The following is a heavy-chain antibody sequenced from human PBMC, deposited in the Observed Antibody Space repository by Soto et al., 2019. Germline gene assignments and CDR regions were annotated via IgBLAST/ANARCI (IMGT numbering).Heavy chain of an antibody. D-gene: IGHD6-13*01. V-gene: IGHV3-23*01. CDR3: AKQRHHWQQVGDFDY. J-gene: IGHJ4*02. CDR1: GFTFNNYA. CDR2: ISDTGGRT. Sequence: EVQLLESGGGLEQPGGSLRLSCAASGFTFNNYAMNWVRQAPGKGLEWISTISDTGGRTFYADSVKARFTISRDNAKNTLYLQINSLRAEDTAVYFCAKQRHHWQQVGDFDYWGQGTLVTVSS.